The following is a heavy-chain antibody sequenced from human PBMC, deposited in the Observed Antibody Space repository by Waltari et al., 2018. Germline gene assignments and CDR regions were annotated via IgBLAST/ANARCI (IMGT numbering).Heavy chain of an antibody. V-gene: IGHV3-74*01. Sequence: EVQLGESGGALVRPGGSLRLSCAATGFHFTFSSYWMHWVSQAPGTGPTGVIRIKTDGTLRNYADLVKGLFTMSRDNAKNTVYLQMNSLRAEDTATYYCTGGRTSGSSSEYWGQGTLVTVSS. CDR2: IKTDGTLR. J-gene: IGHJ4*01. CDR1: GFHFTFSSYW. D-gene: IGHD6-6*01. CDR3: TGGRTSGSSSEY.